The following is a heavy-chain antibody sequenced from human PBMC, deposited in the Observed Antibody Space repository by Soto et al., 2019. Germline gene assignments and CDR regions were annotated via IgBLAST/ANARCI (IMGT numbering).Heavy chain of an antibody. CDR1: GFTFSTFA. V-gene: IGHV3-23*01. CDR2: ISGSGDNT. D-gene: IGHD2-21*01. J-gene: IGHJ4*02. CDR3: AKGRGVLFYFDQ. Sequence: EVQLLESGGGLVQPGGSLRLSCAASGFTFSTFAMTWVRQAPGKGLEWVSAISGSGDNTYYADSVKGRFTMSRDNSKSTLYLQVNSLRGDDTAVYHCAKGRGVLFYFDQWGQGTLVTVSS.